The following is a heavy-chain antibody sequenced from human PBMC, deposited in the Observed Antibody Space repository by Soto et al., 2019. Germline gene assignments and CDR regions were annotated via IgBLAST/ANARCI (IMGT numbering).Heavy chain of an antibody. J-gene: IGHJ6*02. CDR2: INPSGGST. D-gene: IGHD5-12*01. Sequence: GASVKVSGKASGYTFTSYYMHWVRQAPGQGLEWMGIINPSGGSTSYAQKFQGRVTMTRDTSTSTVYMELSSLRSEDTAVYYCARDLVATDYGMDVWGQGTTVTVSS. V-gene: IGHV1-46*01. CDR3: ARDLVATDYGMDV. CDR1: GYTFTSYY.